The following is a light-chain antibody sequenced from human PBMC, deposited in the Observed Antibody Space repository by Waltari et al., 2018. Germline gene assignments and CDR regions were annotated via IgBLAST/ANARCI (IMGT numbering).Light chain of an antibody. CDR3: QQLKSYPPS. CDR1: QDITSY. V-gene: IGKV1-9*01. Sequence: ILLTQSPSFLPASVGDRVTITCRASQDITSYLAWYQQKPGKAPKVLIFTASTLQSGVPSRFSGSGSGTEFTLTISSLQPEDFATYYCQQLKSYPPSFGQGTKLQIK. J-gene: IGKJ2*03. CDR2: TAS.